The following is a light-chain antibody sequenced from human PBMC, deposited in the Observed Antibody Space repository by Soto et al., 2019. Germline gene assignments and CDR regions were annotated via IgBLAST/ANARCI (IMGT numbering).Light chain of an antibody. CDR2: EAS. V-gene: IGKV1-5*03. CDR3: QQYNGYWT. J-gene: IGKJ1*01. Sequence: DIQMTQSPSTLSASVGDRVTITCRASQSISGSLAWYQQKPGKAPKLLIYEASNLKSGVPSRFSGSGSGTEYPLTISSLQPDDSASYDCQQYNGYWTFGQGTRVEIK. CDR1: QSISGS.